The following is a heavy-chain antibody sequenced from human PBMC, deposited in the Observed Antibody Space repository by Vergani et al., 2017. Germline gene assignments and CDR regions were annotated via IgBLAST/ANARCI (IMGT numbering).Heavy chain of an antibody. J-gene: IGHJ4*02. V-gene: IGHV3-23*01. CDR3: AGPQGTSAYYYGGFDY. D-gene: IGHD3-22*01. Sequence: EVQLLESGGGLVQPGGSPRLSCAASGFTFSTYAMTWVRQAPGTGLEWVSTISSDGGSTYYADSVKGRFTISRDNSKNTLSLQMNSLTAEDTAIYYCAGPQGTSAYYYGGFDYWGQGILVTVSS. CDR1: GFTFSTYA. CDR2: ISSDGGST.